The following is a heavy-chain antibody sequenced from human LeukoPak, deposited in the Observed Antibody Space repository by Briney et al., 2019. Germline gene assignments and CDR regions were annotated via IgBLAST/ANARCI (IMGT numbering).Heavy chain of an antibody. V-gene: IGHV3-30*18. CDR2: ISYDGSNK. Sequence: GASLRLSCAASGFTFSSYAMIWVRQAPGKGLEWVAVISYDGSNKYYADSVKGRFTISRDNSKNTLYLQMNSLRAEDTAVYYCAKGPLWYQLLPFDYWGQGTLVTVSS. CDR3: AKGPLWYQLLPFDY. J-gene: IGHJ4*02. D-gene: IGHD2-2*01. CDR1: GFTFSSYA.